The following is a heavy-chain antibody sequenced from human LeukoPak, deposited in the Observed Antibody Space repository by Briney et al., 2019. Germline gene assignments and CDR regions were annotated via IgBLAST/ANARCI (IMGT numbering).Heavy chain of an antibody. D-gene: IGHD1-26*01. CDR1: GFTFSSYA. J-gene: IGHJ4*02. Sequence: GGSLRLSCAASGFTFSSYAMSWVRQAPGKGLEGVSAISGSGGSTYYADSVKGRFTTSRDNSKNTLYLQMNSLRAEDTAVYYCARTSLVGATVEDYWGQGTLVTVSS. CDR2: ISGSGGST. V-gene: IGHV3-23*01. CDR3: ARTSLVGATVEDY.